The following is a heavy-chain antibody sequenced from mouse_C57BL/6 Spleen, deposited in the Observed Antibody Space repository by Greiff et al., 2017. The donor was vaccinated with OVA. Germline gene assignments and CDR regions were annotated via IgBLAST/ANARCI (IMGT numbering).Heavy chain of an antibody. CDR1: GYTFTSYW. CDR2: IDPSDSYT. V-gene: IGHV1-50*01. J-gene: IGHJ2*01. D-gene: IGHD2-3*01. Sequence: VQLQQPGAELVKPGASVKLSCKASGYTFTSYWMQWVKQRPGQGLEWIGEIDPSDSYTNYNQKFKGKATLTVDTSSSTAYMQLSSLTSEDSAVYYCARSRWYFDYWGQGTTLTVSS. CDR3: ARSRWYFDY.